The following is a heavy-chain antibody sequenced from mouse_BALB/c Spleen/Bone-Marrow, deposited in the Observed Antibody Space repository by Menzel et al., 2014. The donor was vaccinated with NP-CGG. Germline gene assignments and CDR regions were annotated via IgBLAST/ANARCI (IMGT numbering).Heavy chain of an antibody. Sequence: VQLQQSGTELVRPGTSVKISCKASGNAFTNYWLGWVKQRPGHGLEWIGDIYPGSGNTFYNERIKGKVTLTADIFSTSSYMQLSGLISEHSDVYFCSKRRTLDYWSHGSTLTVS. CDR2: IYPGSGNT. J-gene: IGHJ2*01. CDR3: SKRRTLDY. V-gene: IGHV1-63*02. CDR1: GNAFTNYW.